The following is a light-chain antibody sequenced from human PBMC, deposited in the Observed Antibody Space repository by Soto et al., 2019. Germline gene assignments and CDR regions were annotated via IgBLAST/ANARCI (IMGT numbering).Light chain of an antibody. V-gene: IGLV1-40*01. Sequence: QSALTQPPSVSGAPGQRVTISCTGSSSNIGAGYDVQWYQQLPGTAPKLLIYANSNRPSGVPDRFSGSKSGTSASRAITGLQAEDEADYYCQSYDSSLSGSRVFGGGTKLTVL. CDR2: ANS. J-gene: IGLJ3*02. CDR3: QSYDSSLSGSRV. CDR1: SSNIGAGYD.